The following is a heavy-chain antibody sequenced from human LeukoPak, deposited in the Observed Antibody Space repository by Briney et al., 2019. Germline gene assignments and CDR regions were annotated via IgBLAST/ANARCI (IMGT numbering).Heavy chain of an antibody. CDR3: ARGPDPVVRGPRRAFDL. Sequence: GGSLRLACAASGFRFSSYAMSWVRQAPGKGLEWVSAISGSGGSTYYADSVKGRFTISRDDSKSTVYLQMNSLRVDDTAMYYCARGPDPVVRGPRRAFDLWGQGTMVTVSS. D-gene: IGHD3-10*01. V-gene: IGHV3-23*01. CDR2: ISGSGGST. CDR1: GFRFSSYA. J-gene: IGHJ3*01.